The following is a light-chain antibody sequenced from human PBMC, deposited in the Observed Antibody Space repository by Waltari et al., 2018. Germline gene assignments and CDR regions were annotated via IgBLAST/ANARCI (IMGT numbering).Light chain of an antibody. Sequence: DIQMIQTPSSLSVFVGDRVTITFRAWQSISSHFTWIQHKPGKAPKSLIYGSSNLQSGVPSKFSRSGSGTDFTLTISGLQPEDFATYYCQQYSSYPLTFGGGTKVAIK. CDR3: QQYSSYPLT. CDR1: QSISSH. V-gene: IGKV1-16*02. CDR2: GSS. J-gene: IGKJ4*01.